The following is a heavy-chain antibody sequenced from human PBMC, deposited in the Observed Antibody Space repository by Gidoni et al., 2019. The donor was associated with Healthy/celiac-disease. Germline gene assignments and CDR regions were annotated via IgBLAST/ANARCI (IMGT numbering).Heavy chain of an antibody. D-gene: IGHD3-22*01. CDR1: GFTFSSYS. CDR2: ISSSSSTI. J-gene: IGHJ4*02. V-gene: IGHV3-48*02. CDR3: AREFRDATYYYDSSGFGPLRYFDY. Sequence: EVQLVESGGGLVQPGGSLRLSCAASGFTFSSYSMNWVRQAPGKGLEWVSYISSSSSTIYYADSVKGRFTISRDNAKNSLYLQMNSLRDEDTAVYYCAREFRDATYYYDSSGFGPLRYFDYWGQGTLVTVSS.